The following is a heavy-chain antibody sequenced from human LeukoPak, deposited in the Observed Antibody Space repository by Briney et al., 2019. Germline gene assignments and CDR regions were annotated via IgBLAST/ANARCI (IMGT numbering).Heavy chain of an antibody. CDR2: ISYDGSNK. J-gene: IGHJ4*02. D-gene: IGHD2-2*01. CDR3: AGAGMFIVVVPAAPDY. CDR1: GFTFSSYA. Sequence: GGSLRLSCAASGFTFSSYAMHWVRQAPGKGLEWVAVISYDGSNKYYADSVKGRFTISRDNSKNTLYLQMNSLRAEDTAVYYCAGAGMFIVVVPAAPDYWGQGTLVTVSS. V-gene: IGHV3-30-3*01.